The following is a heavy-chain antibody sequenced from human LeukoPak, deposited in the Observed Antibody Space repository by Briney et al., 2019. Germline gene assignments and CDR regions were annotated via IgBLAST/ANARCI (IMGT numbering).Heavy chain of an antibody. CDR1: GFSFSSYA. V-gene: IGHV3-23*01. J-gene: IGHJ4*02. Sequence: GGSLRLSCAASGFSFSSYAMNWVRQAPGKGLEWVSCIRSSADSTYYADSVKGRFTISRDNSKNTLFLQINSLRAEDTAVYYCAKDRLPETYYGSGGNDYWGQGTLVTVSS. CDR3: AKDRLPETYYGSGGNDY. CDR2: IRSSADST. D-gene: IGHD3-10*01.